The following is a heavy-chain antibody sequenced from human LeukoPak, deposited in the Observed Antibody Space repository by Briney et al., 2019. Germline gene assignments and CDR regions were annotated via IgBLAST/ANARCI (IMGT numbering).Heavy chain of an antibody. J-gene: IGHJ4*02. CDR3: ARENPMIGILDY. CDR1: GDFIISSNYY. Sequence: SETLSLTCTVSGDFIISSNYYWSWIRQPPGKGLEWIGYIYYSGSTNYNPSLKSRVTISVDTSKNQFSLKLSSVTAADTAVYYCARENPMIGILDYWGQGTLVTVSS. CDR2: IYYSGST. V-gene: IGHV4-61*01. D-gene: IGHD3-22*01.